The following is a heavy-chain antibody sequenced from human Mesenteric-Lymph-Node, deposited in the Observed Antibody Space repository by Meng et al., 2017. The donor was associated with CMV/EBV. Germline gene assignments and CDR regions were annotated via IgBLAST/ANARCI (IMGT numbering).Heavy chain of an antibody. CDR2: VYYSGST. Sequence: GSLRLSCTVSGGSISNSYWSWIRQPPGKGLEWIGYVYYSGSTNYNPSLKSRVTISVDTSKNQFSLKLSSVTAADTAVYYCARAASHYDILTGFYYYYGMDVWGQGTTVTVSS. V-gene: IGHV4-59*01. J-gene: IGHJ6*02. D-gene: IGHD3-9*01. CDR3: ARAASHYDILTGFYYYYGMDV. CDR1: GGSISNSY.